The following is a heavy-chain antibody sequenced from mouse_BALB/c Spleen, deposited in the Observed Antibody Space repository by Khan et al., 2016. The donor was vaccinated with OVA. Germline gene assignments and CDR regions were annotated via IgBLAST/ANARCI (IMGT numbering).Heavy chain of an antibody. J-gene: IGHJ2*01. CDR3: VREAYRYDEYYFDY. D-gene: IGHD2-14*01. CDR2: ISSGGTP. Sequence: EVELVESGGDLVKPGGSLKLSGAVSGFTFSSYVMSWVRQTPEKRLEWVASISSGGTPAYPDSLKGRFTISRDNARNIMYLQMSSLRSEDTAMYYCVREAYRYDEYYFDYWGQGTTLTVSS. V-gene: IGHV5-6-5*01. CDR1: GFTFSSYV.